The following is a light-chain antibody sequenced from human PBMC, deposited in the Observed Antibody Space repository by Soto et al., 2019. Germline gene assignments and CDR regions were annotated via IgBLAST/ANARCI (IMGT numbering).Light chain of an antibody. CDR1: QGISTY. J-gene: IGKJ4*01. CDR3: QQYDNLPLT. V-gene: IGKV1-33*01. CDR2: RAS. Sequence: IHMTQSPASLSASVLDRVTISFLASQGISTYLNWYQQKPGTAPRLLIYRASTVKTGVPPRFSGSGSGTDFTFTISSLQPEDIATYYCQQYDNLPLTFGGGTKVDI.